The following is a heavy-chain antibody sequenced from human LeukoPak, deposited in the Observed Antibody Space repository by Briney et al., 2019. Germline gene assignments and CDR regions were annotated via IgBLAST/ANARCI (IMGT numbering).Heavy chain of an antibody. CDR3: ARAGRAVGDAFDI. CDR1: GFTFTSYA. CDR2: INRDWSSK. J-gene: IGHJ3*02. V-gene: IGHV3-74*01. Sequence: GGSLRLSCAASGFTFTSYAMSWVRQAPGKGLEGVSRINRDWSSKSYADSVKGRFTLSRENAKNTPYLQMNSLRAEDTAGYYCARAGRAVGDAFDIWGQGTMGTVSS. D-gene: IGHD1-26*01.